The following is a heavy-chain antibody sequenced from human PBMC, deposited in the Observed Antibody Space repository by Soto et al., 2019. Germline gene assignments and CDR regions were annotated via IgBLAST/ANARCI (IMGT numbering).Heavy chain of an antibody. CDR2: ISGSGGST. D-gene: IGHD4-17*01. V-gene: IGHV3-23*01. CDR3: AKDRDYGDYVYYYGMDV. CDR1: GFTFSSYA. Sequence: PGGSLRLSCAASGFTFSSYALSWVRQAPGKGLEWVSAISGSGGSTYYADSVKGRFTISRDNSKNTLYLQMNSLRAEDTAVYYRAKDRDYGDYVYYYGMDVWGQGTTVTVSS. J-gene: IGHJ6*02.